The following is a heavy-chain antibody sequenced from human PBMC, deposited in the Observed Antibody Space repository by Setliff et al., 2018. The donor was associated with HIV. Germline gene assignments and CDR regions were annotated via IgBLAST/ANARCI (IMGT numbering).Heavy chain of an antibody. CDR1: GYMLAEIS. CDR2: FDPEDGEK. CDR3: ATITFYYDSSGSQNKKSYFFDY. J-gene: IGHJ4*02. Sequence: ASVKVSCKVSGYMLAEISMHWVRQAPGKGLEWMGGFDPEDGEKVYAQRFQGTVTMTEDTSTDTAYMELTSLTSEDTAVYYCATITFYYDSSGSQNKKSYFFDYWGQGTLVTVSS. V-gene: IGHV1-24*01. D-gene: IGHD3-22*01.